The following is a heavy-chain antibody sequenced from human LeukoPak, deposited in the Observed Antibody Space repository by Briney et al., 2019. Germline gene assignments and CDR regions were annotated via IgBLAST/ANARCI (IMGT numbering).Heavy chain of an antibody. D-gene: IGHD6-13*01. CDR1: GFTLSTYS. CDR3: AKGGSSSWDYFDY. Sequence: PGGSLRLSCAASGFTLSTYSMNWVRQAPGKGLEWVSSISSSSSYIYYADSVKGRFTISRDSSKNTLHLQMNSLRPEDTAVYYCAKGGSSSWDYFDYWGQGTPVTVSS. V-gene: IGHV3-21*01. CDR2: ISSSSSYI. J-gene: IGHJ4*02.